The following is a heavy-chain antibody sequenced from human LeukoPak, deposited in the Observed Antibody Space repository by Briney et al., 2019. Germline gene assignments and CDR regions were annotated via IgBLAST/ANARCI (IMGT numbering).Heavy chain of an antibody. CDR3: ARGSSSWYVDYYYGMDV. Sequence: ASVKVSCKASGYTFTSYDINWVRQATGQGLEWMGWMNPNSGNTGYAQKFQGRVTMTRNTSISTAYMELSSLRSEDTAVYYCARGSSSWYVDYYYGMDVWGQGTMVTVSS. CDR2: MNPNSGNT. V-gene: IGHV1-8*01. CDR1: GYTFTSYD. J-gene: IGHJ6*02. D-gene: IGHD6-13*01.